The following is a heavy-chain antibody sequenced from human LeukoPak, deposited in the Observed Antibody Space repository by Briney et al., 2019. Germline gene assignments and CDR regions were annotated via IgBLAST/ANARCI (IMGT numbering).Heavy chain of an antibody. D-gene: IGHD4-23*01. CDR1: GGSISSSH. J-gene: IGHJ6*03. CDR3: ARGTSTVVTPNYYYYYCMDV. V-gene: IGHV4-4*09. Sequence: SETLSLTCTVSGGSISSSHWSWIRQPPGKGLEWIGNIHTSGGTNYSPSLKSRVTISADTSKNQFSLKLSSVTAADTAVYYCARGTSTVVTPNYYYYYCMDVWGKGTTVTVSS. CDR2: IHTSGGT.